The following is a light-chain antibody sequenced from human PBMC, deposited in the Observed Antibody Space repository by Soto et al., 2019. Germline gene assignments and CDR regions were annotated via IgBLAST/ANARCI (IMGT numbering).Light chain of an antibody. CDR1: QSVSSNY. Sequence: ENALTQSPGTLSSSPGERATLSCRASQSVSSNYLAWYQQKPGQAPRLLINSASSRATGIPDRISGSGSGTDFTLIISRLEPEDFAVYYCQQYGTSPCTFDEGTKVEIK. V-gene: IGKV3-20*01. CDR2: SAS. CDR3: QQYGTSPCT. J-gene: IGKJ1*01.